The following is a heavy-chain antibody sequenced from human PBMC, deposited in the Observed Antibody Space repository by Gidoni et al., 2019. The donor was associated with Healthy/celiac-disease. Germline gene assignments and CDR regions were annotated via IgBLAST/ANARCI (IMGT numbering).Heavy chain of an antibody. CDR3: ARVIRDGYNPHLYGMDV. D-gene: IGHD5-12*01. CDR2: ISYDGSNK. J-gene: IGHJ6*02. V-gene: IGHV3-30-3*01. Sequence: QVQLVESGGGVVQPGRSLRLSCAASGFTFSSYAMHWVRQAPGKGLEWVAAISYDGSNKYYADSVKGRFTISRDNSKNTLYLQMNSLRAEDTAVYYCARVIRDGYNPHLYGMDVWGQGTTVTVSS. CDR1: GFTFSSYA.